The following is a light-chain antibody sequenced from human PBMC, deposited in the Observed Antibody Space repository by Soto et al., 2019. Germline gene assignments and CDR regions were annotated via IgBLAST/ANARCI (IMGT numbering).Light chain of an antibody. Sequence: QSALTRAASVSGAPGQSITISCTGTSSDVGGYNYVSWYQQHPGKAPKLMIYDVSNRPSGVSNRFSGSKSGNTASLTISGLQAEDEADYYCSSYTSSSTLSYVFGTGTKVTVL. V-gene: IGLV2-14*01. CDR2: DVS. CDR1: SSDVGGYNY. CDR3: SSYTSSSTLSYV. J-gene: IGLJ1*01.